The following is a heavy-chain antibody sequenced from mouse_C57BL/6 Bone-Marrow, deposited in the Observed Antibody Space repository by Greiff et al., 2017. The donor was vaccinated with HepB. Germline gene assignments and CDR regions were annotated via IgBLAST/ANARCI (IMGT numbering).Heavy chain of an antibody. J-gene: IGHJ3*01. Sequence: DVKLVESGGGLVKPGGSLKLSCAASGFTFSSYTMSWVRQTPEKRLEWVATISGGGGNTYYPDSVKGRFTISRDNAKNTLYLQMSSLRSEDTALYYCARHELPFAYWGQGTLVTVSA. CDR2: ISGGGGNT. V-gene: IGHV5-9*01. CDR3: ARHELPFAY. CDR1: GFTFSSYT. D-gene: IGHD2-12*01.